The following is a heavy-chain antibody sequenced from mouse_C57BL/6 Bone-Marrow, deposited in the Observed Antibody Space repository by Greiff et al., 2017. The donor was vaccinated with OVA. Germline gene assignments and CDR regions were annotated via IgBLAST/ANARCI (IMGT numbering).Heavy chain of an antibody. V-gene: IGHV1-59*01. CDR3: VILFAY. CDR2: IDPSDSYT. Sequence: VQLQQPGAELVRPGTSVKLSCKASGYTFTSYWMHWVKQRPGQGLEWIGVIDPSDSYTNYNQKFKGKATLTVDTSSSTAYMQLSSLTSEDSAVYYCVILFAYWGQGTLVTVSA. CDR1: GYTFTSYW. J-gene: IGHJ3*01.